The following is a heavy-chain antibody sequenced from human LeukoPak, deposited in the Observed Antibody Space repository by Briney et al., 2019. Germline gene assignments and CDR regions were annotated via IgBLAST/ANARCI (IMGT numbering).Heavy chain of an antibody. D-gene: IGHD2-2*01. CDR1: GFSFRSYS. V-gene: IGHV3-21*05. J-gene: IGHJ4*02. Sequence: GGSLRLSCAASGFSFRSYSMNWVRQAPGKGLEWISYISTSSGFISYADSVKGRFTISRDNAKNSLYLQMNSLRAEDTAVYYCARGAFNTSPDYWGQGILVTVSS. CDR2: ISTSSGFI. CDR3: ARGAFNTSPDY.